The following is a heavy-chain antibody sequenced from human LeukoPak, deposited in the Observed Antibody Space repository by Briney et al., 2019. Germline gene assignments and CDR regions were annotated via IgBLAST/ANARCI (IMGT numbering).Heavy chain of an antibody. D-gene: IGHD6-19*01. J-gene: IGHJ4*02. CDR2: IWYDGSGK. V-gene: IGHV3-33*01. CDR3: ARDRFSSGWQEFDY. Sequence: GGSLRLSCAASGFTFSSYGMHWVRQAPGKGLEWVAVIWYDGSGKFYAGSVKGRFTISRDNSKNTLYLHMNSLRAEDTAIYYCARDRFSSGWQEFDYWGRGTLVTVSS. CDR1: GFTFSSYG.